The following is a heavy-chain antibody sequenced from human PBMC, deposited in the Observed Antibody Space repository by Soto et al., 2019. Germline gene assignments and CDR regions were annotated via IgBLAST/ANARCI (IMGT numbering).Heavy chain of an antibody. V-gene: IGHV1-2*04. Sequence: ASVKVSCKASGCTFTGYYMHWVRQAPGQGLEWMGWINPNSGGTNYAQKFRGWVTMTRDTSISTAYMELSRLRSDDTAVSYCASSWGAGVGATTFDYWGQGTLVTVSS. CDR3: ASSWGAGVGATTFDY. CDR1: GCTFTGYY. D-gene: IGHD1-26*01. J-gene: IGHJ4*02. CDR2: INPNSGGT.